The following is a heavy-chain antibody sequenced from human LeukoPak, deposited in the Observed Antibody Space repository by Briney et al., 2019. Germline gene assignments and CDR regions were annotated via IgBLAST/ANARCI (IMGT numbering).Heavy chain of an antibody. D-gene: IGHD2-15*01. J-gene: IGHJ5*02. CDR1: GFTFSSYW. CDR3: ARDPKPYCSGGTCYYYWFDP. V-gene: IGHV3-74*01. Sequence: PGGSLRLSCTASGFTFSSYWMHWVRQTPGKGLVWVSRIDTDGSSTNYADSVKGRFTISRDDAKNTLYLQMDSLRAEDTAVYYCARDPKPYCSGGTCYYYWFDPWAREPWSPSPQ. CDR2: IDTDGSST.